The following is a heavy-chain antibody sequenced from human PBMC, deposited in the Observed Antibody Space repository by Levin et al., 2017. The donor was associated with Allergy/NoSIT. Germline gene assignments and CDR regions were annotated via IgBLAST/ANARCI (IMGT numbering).Heavy chain of an antibody. CDR2: ISDGGTT. CDR1: GDPIRGYY. V-gene: IGHV4-59*01. Sequence: SETLSLTCTVSGDPIRGYYWTWIRRPPGKRLEWIGCISDGGTTYYNPSLKSRVSISVDSSNNQFSLKLTSVTAADTAVYYCARDKDYYYAMDVWGQGTTVTVSS. J-gene: IGHJ6*02. CDR3: ARDKDYYYAMDV.